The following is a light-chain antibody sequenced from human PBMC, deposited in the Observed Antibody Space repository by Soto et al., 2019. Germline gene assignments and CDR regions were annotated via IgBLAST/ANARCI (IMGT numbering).Light chain of an antibody. CDR1: QSVSTSY. CDR2: GAS. Sequence: DIVLTQSPGTLSLSPGDRATLSCRASQSVSTSYLAWYQQKPGQAPRLLIYGASSRATGIPDRFSGSGSGTDFTLTISGLEPEDFAVYYCQHYNNWPFTFGQGTKLEIK. CDR3: QHYNNWPFT. J-gene: IGKJ2*01. V-gene: IGKV3-20*01.